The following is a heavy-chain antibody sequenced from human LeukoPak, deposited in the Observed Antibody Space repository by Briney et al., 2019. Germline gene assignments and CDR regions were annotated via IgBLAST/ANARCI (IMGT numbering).Heavy chain of an antibody. J-gene: IGHJ3*02. CDR2: INTNTGNP. CDR1: GYTFTDYA. Sequence: ASVKVSCKASGYTFTDYAMNWVRQAPGQGLEWMRWINTNTGNPTYAQGFTGRFVFSLDPSVSTAYLQLSSLKSEDTAVYYCARRDGYITDAFDIWGQGTMVTVSS. V-gene: IGHV7-4-1*02. CDR3: ARRDGYITDAFDI. D-gene: IGHD5-24*01.